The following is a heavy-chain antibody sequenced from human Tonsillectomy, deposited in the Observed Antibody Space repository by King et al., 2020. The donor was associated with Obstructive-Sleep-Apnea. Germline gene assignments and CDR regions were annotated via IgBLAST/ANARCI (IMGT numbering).Heavy chain of an antibody. CDR2: IYYSGST. J-gene: IGHJ6*02. D-gene: IGHD6-19*01. Sequence: VQLQESGPVLVKPSQTLSLTCTVSGGSISRGGYYWSWILQHPGKGLVWIGYIYYSGSTYYKPCLKSRGTISVDTSKNQFSLKLSSVTAADTAVYYCARVVAGTPHYYYGMDVWGQGTTVTVSS. CDR3: ARVVAGTPHYYYGMDV. CDR1: GGSISRGGYY. V-gene: IGHV4-31*03.